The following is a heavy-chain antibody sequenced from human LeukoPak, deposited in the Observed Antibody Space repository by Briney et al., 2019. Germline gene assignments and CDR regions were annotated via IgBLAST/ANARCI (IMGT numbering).Heavy chain of an antibody. D-gene: IGHD3-3*02. CDR3: AKDHSWSGYPVNWFDP. CDR1: GFTVSSNY. CDR2: ISGSGGST. J-gene: IGHJ5*02. V-gene: IGHV3-23*01. Sequence: AGGSLRLSCAASGFTVSSNYMSWVRQAPGKGLEWVSAISGSGGSTYHADSVKGRFTISRDNSKNTLYLQMNSLRAEDTAVYYYAKDHSWSGYPVNWFDPWGQGTLVTVSS.